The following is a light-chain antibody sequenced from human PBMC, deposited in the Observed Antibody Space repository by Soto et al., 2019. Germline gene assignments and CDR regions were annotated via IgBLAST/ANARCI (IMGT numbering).Light chain of an antibody. Sequence: DIQMTHSPSSLSASVGDRVTITCRASQNISSYLNWYQQKPGKAPKLLIYAASSLQRGVPSRFSGSGSGTDFTLTISSLQPEDFATYYCQQSYSTPYTFGQGTKLEIK. CDR2: AAS. CDR3: QQSYSTPYT. J-gene: IGKJ2*01. V-gene: IGKV1-39*01. CDR1: QNISSY.